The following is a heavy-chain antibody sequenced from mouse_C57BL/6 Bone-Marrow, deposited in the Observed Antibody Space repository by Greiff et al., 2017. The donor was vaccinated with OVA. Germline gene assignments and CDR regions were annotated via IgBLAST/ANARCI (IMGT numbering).Heavy chain of an antibody. J-gene: IGHJ2*01. V-gene: IGHV1-50*01. CDR2: IDPSASYT. Sequence: QVQLQQPGAELVKPGASVKLSCKASGYTFTSYWMPWVKQRPGQGLEWIGEIDPSASYTNYNQKFKGKATLTVDTSSSTTYMQLSRLTSEDSAVYYCARGGYCYPYCDYWGQGTTLTVSS. D-gene: IGHD2-12*01. CDR3: ARGGYCYPYCDY. CDR1: GYTFTSYW.